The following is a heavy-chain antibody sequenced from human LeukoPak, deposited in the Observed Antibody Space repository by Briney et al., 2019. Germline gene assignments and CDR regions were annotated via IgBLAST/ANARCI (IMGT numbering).Heavy chain of an antibody. J-gene: IGHJ3*02. CDR1: GYAFSGYY. V-gene: IGHV1-2*02. Sequence: ASVKVSRKASGYAFSGYYIHWVRQAPGQGLEWMGWINPNSGDTFYSQKFQGRVTLTRDTSISTAYLELSRLRSDDTAVYYCANDRDDAFEIWGQGTMVTVSS. CDR3: ANDRDDAFEI. D-gene: IGHD1-1*01. CDR2: INPNSGDT.